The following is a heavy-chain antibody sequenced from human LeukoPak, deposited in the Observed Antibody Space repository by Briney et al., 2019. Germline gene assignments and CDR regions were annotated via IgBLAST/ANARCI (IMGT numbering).Heavy chain of an antibody. J-gene: IGHJ4*02. D-gene: IGHD6-13*01. V-gene: IGHV1-2*02. Sequence: GASVKVSCKASGGTFSSYAISWVRQAPGQGLEWMGWINPNSGGTNYAQKFQGRVTMTRDTSISTAYMELSRLRSDDTAVYYCARCCGEGDSSSWYGIHLLSYWGQGTLVTVSS. CDR1: GGTFSSYA. CDR3: ARCCGEGDSSSWYGIHLLSY. CDR2: INPNSGGT.